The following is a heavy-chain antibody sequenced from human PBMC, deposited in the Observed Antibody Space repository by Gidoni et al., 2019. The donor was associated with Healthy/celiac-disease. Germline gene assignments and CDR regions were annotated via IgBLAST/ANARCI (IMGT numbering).Heavy chain of an antibody. CDR2: ISGSGGST. V-gene: IGHV3-23*01. Sequence: EVQLLESGGGLVQPGGSLRLSCAASGFTFSSYALSWVRQAPGKGLEWVSAISGSGGSTYYADSVKGLFTISRDNSKNTLYLQMNSLRAEDTAVYYCAKAPGCSSTSCYEYYFDYWGQGTLVTVSS. D-gene: IGHD2-2*01. CDR1: GFTFSSYA. J-gene: IGHJ4*02. CDR3: AKAPGCSSTSCYEYYFDY.